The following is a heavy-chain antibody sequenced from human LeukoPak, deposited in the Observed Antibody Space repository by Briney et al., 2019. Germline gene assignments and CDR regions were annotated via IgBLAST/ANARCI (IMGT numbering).Heavy chain of an antibody. CDR2: ISSSGST. V-gene: IGHV4-61*02. CDR3: ARHRYVWGSRTSFDY. J-gene: IGHJ4*02. CDR1: GDSISSGDYY. D-gene: IGHD3-16*01. Sequence: SETLSLTCTVSGDSISSGDYYWSWIRQPAGKGLEWIGRISSSGSTNYNPSLKSRVTISVDTSKNQFSLKLSSVTAADTAVYYCARHRYVWGSRTSFDYWGQGTLVTVSS.